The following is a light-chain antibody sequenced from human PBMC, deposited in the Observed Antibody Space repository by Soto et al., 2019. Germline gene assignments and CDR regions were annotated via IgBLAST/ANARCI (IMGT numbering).Light chain of an antibody. V-gene: IGKV1-5*03. Sequence: DIQMTQSPSTLSASVGYRVTITCLASQTIDSWLAWYQQRPGKPPNLLIYKASTLASGVPSRFSGSGSGTDFTLTISSLQPEDFATYYCQKTYTTPIKFGQGTRLEIK. J-gene: IGKJ5*01. CDR3: QKTYTTPIK. CDR1: QTIDSW. CDR2: KAS.